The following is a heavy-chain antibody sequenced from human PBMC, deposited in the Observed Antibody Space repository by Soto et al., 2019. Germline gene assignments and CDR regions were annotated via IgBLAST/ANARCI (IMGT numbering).Heavy chain of an antibody. CDR3: ARDVSYYYGMDV. J-gene: IGHJ6*02. CDR2: IWYDGSNK. Sequence: QVQLVESGGGVVQPGRSLRLSCAASGFTCSSYGMHWVRQAPGKGLEWVAVIWYDGSNKYYADSVKGRFTISRDNSKNTLYLQMNSLRAEDTAVYYCARDVSYYYGMDVWGQGTTVTVSS. V-gene: IGHV3-33*01. CDR1: GFTCSSYG.